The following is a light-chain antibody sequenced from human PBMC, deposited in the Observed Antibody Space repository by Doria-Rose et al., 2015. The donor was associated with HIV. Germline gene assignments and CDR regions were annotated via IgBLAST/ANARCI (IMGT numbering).Light chain of an antibody. CDR2: DGS. CDR1: QSSSSTH. V-gene: IGKV3-20*01. Sequence: EIVMTQSPGTLSSSPGERATLSCRASQSSSSTHLAWYQQKPGQAPSLLIYDGSTRATGIPDRFSASGSGTDFTLTINRLEPEDFALYYCHQYGTSWTFGQGTKVEI. J-gene: IGKJ1*01. CDR3: HQYGTSWT.